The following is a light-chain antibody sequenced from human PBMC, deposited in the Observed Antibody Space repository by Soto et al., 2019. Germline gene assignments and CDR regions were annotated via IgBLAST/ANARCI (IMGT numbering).Light chain of an antibody. CDR1: SRDVGGYNY. V-gene: IGLV2-14*01. CDR2: EVS. J-gene: IGLJ1*01. Sequence: QPVSVSGSPGQSITISCTGTSRDVGGYNYVSWYQQHPDKAPKLMIFEVSNRPSGVSFRFSGSKSGNTASLTISGLQAEDEADYYCSSYTSASTRVFGTGTKLTVL. CDR3: SSYTSASTRV.